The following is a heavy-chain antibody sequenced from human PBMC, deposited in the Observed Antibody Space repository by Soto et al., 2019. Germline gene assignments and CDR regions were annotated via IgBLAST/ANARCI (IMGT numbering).Heavy chain of an antibody. CDR1: GGSISSGGYY. Sequence: LSLTCTVSGGSISSGGYYWSWIRQHPGKGLEWIGYIYYSGSTYYNPSLKSRVTISVDTSKNQFSLKLSSVTAADTAVYYCARRRGAIWKKIAAERRAYYFHYSGQGTLVTVSS. D-gene: IGHD6-6*01. CDR3: ARRRGAIWKKIAAERRAYYFHY. CDR2: IYYSGST. J-gene: IGHJ4*02. V-gene: IGHV4-31*03.